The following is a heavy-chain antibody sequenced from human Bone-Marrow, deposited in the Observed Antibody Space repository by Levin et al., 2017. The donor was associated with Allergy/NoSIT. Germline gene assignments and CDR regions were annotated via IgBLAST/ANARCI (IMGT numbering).Heavy chain of an antibody. CDR3: ARWFGDFPHYSYYMDV. J-gene: IGHJ6*03. D-gene: IGHD3-10*01. Sequence: LRLSCTVSGDSSTSGSYYWSWVRQPAGKGLEWIGRIYTSGSTNYNPSLKSRATVAEDTSKRNFSLKLTSVTAADPAVYYCARWFGDFPHYSYYMDVWGKGTSVTVSS. CDR2: IYTSGST. CDR1: GDSSTSGSYY. V-gene: IGHV4-61*02.